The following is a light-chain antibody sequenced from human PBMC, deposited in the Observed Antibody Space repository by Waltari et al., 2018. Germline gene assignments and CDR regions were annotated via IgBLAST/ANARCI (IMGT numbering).Light chain of an antibody. J-gene: IGKJ2*01. CDR1: QSVSSN. V-gene: IGKV3-15*01. Sequence: EILMTQSPATLSVSPGERATLSCRASQSVSSNLAWYQQKPGQAPRLPIYGTSTRATGIPARFSGSGSGTEFTLTISSLQSEDFAVYYCQQYNNWPLYTFGQGTQLEIK. CDR3: QQYNNWPLYT. CDR2: GTS.